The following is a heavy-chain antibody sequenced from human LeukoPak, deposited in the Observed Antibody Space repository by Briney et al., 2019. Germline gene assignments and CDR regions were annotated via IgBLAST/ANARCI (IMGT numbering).Heavy chain of an antibody. CDR2: INHSGST. CDR1: GGSFSRYY. V-gene: IGHV4-34*01. Sequence: SETLSLTCAVYGGSFSRYYWSWIRQPPGKGLEWIGEINHSGSTNYNPSLKSRVTISVDTSKNQFSLKLSSVTAADTAVYYCAREGEDYDFDYWGQGTLVTVSS. CDR3: AREGEDYDFDY. J-gene: IGHJ4*02. D-gene: IGHD3-16*01.